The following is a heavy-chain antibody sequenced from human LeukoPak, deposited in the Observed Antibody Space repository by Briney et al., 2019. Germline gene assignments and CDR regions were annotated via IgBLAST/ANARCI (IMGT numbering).Heavy chain of an antibody. D-gene: IGHD3-10*01. J-gene: IGHJ4*02. CDR3: AKISGSGSYYFTY. Sequence: GGSINLYCAAYGFTFNLDWRRRVKKAPGKGLEWVSAISGSGFSTYYADSVRGRFTISRDNSKNTLYLQMSSLRAEDTAIYYCAKISGSGSYYFTYWGQGTLVTVSS. V-gene: IGHV3-23*01. CDR1: GFTFNLDW. CDR2: ISGSGFST.